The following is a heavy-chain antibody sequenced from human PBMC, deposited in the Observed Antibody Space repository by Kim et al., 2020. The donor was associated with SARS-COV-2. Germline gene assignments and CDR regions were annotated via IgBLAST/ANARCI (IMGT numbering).Heavy chain of an antibody. J-gene: IGHJ4*02. Sequence: TTDYAAPVKGRFTISRDDSKNTLYLQMNSLKTEDTAVYYCTTERDSGPLYWGQGTLVTVSS. CDR2: TT. D-gene: IGHD5-12*01. V-gene: IGHV3-15*01. CDR3: TTERDSGPLY.